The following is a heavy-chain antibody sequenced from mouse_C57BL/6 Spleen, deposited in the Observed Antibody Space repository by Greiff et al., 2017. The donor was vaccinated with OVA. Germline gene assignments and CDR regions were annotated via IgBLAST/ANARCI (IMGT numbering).Heavy chain of an antibody. D-gene: IGHD1-1*02. V-gene: IGHV5-4*01. CDR2: ISDGGSYT. CDR3: ARVGGWRLYWYFDV. CDR1: GFTFSSYA. J-gene: IGHJ1*03. Sequence: EVHLVESGGGLVKPGGSLKLSCAASGFTFSSYAMSWVRQTPEKRLEWVATISDGGSYTYYPDNVKGRFTISRDNAKNNLYLQMSHLKSEDTAMYYCARVGGWRLYWYFDVWGTGTTVTVSS.